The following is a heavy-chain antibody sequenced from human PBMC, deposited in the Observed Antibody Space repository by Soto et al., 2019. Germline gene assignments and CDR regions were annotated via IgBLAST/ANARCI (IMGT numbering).Heavy chain of an antibody. Sequence: PGGSLRLSCAASGFTFSSYAMHWVRQAPGKGLEWVAVISYDGSNKYYADSVKGRFTTSRDNSKNTLYLQMNSLRAEDTAVYYCETVDTAMVTWSDYWGQGTLVTVSS. V-gene: IGHV3-30-3*01. D-gene: IGHD5-18*01. CDR2: ISYDGSNK. CDR1: GFTFSSYA. J-gene: IGHJ4*02. CDR3: ETVDTAMVTWSDY.